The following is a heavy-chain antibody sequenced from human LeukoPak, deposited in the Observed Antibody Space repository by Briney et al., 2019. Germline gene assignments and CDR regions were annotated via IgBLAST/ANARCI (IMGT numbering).Heavy chain of an antibody. J-gene: IGHJ4*02. CDR3: ARGGPQGNWNEPFDY. D-gene: IGHD1-1*01. V-gene: IGHV1-2*02. CDR2: INPNSGGT. CDR1: GYTFTGYY. Sequence: ASVKVSCKASGYTFTGYYIHWVRQAPGQGLEWMVWINPNSGGTYYAQKFLDRVTLTRDTSISTAYMELSRLRSDDTAVYYCARGGPQGNWNEPFDYWGQGTLVTVSS.